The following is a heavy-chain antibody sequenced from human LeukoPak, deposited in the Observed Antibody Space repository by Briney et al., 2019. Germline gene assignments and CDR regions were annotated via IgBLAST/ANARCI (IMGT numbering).Heavy chain of an antibody. CDR1: GFTFSSYA. CDR3: ARSSRAFDI. Sequence: GGSLRLSCAASGFTFSSYAMNWVRQAPGKGLEWVSAIGGSGGSTYYADSVKGRFTISRDNSKNTLYLQMNSLRAEDTAVYYCARSSRAFDIWGQGTMVTVSS. CDR2: IGGSGGST. D-gene: IGHD6-6*01. J-gene: IGHJ3*02. V-gene: IGHV3-23*01.